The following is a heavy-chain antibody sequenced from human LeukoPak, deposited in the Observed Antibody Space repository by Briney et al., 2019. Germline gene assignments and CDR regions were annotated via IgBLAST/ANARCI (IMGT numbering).Heavy chain of an antibody. Sequence: SETLSLTCTFTSDSISNYYWHWIRQPPGKGLEWIGYIYYSGSTYYNPSLKSRVTISLDTSKNRLSLQLSSVTAADTAVYYCARRIQLWSYWHFDLWGRGTLVTVTS. CDR2: IYYSGST. D-gene: IGHD1-1*01. CDR1: SDSISNYY. CDR3: ARRIQLWSYWHFDL. J-gene: IGHJ2*01. V-gene: IGHV4-59*08.